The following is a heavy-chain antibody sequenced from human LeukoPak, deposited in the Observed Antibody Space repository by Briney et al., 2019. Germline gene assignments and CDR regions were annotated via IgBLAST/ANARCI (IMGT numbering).Heavy chain of an antibody. CDR1: GYTVTGYY. CDR2: INPNSGGT. D-gene: IGHD2-21*01. CDR3: ARVVLMLRSNRVY. J-gene: IGHJ4*02. Sequence: ASVKVSCKASGYTVTGYYMHWVRQAPGQGLEWMGRINPNSGGTNYAQKFQGRVTMTRDTSISTAYMELSRLRSDDTAVYYCARVVLMLRSNRVYWGQGTLVTVSS. V-gene: IGHV1-2*06.